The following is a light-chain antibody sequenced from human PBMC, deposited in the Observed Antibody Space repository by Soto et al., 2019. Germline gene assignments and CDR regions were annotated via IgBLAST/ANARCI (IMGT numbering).Light chain of an antibody. Sequence: EIVLTQSPATLSLSPGERATLSCRASQSVSSYLAWYQQKPGQAPRLLIYDASSRATGIPDRFSGGGSGTDCTLTISRLEPEDVAVYYCQQFSSYPLTFGGGTKVDIK. CDR1: QSVSSY. CDR3: QQFSSYPLT. V-gene: IGKV3-20*01. CDR2: DAS. J-gene: IGKJ4*01.